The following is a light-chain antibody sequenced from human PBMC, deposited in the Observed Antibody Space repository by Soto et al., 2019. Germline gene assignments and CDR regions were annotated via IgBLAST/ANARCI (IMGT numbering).Light chain of an antibody. V-gene: IGLV2-11*01. Sequence: SALTQPRSVSGSPGQSVTISCTGTSSDVGGYNYVSWYQQHPGKAPKLMIYDVSKRPSGVPDRFSGSKSGNTASLTISGLQAEDEADYYCCSYAGSYLKVFGGGTKVTVL. CDR1: SSDVGGYNY. J-gene: IGLJ2*01. CDR2: DVS. CDR3: CSYAGSYLKV.